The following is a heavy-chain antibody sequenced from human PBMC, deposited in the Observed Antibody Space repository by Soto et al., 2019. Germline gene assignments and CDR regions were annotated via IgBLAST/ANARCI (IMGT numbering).Heavy chain of an antibody. CDR3: ARAHYGDYHYYYYGMDV. V-gene: IGHV5-51*01. Sequence: GESLKISCEASGYSFTSYWIGWVRQMPGKGLEWMGIIYPGDSDTSYSPSFQGQVTISADKSISTAYLQWSSLKASDTAMYYCARAHYGDYHYYYYGMDVWGQGTTVTVSS. J-gene: IGHJ6*02. D-gene: IGHD4-17*01. CDR1: GYSFTSYW. CDR2: IYPGDSDT.